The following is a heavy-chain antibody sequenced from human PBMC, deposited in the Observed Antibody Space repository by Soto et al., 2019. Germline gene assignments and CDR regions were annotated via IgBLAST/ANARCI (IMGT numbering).Heavy chain of an antibody. D-gene: IGHD3-16*02. J-gene: IGHJ4*02. V-gene: IGHV1-46*01. Sequence: QVQLVQSGAEMKRPGASVKVSCKASGYPFTNNYIYWVRQAPGRGLEWMGLINTSGGDTTYAQEFQGRVTMTRDTSTSTVYMDLRRLRPEETAVYYCARAPDLPGVWAGFRPPFWFDYWGQGTLVTVSS. CDR2: INTSGGDT. CDR3: ARAPDLPGVWAGFRPPFWFDY. CDR1: GYPFTNNY.